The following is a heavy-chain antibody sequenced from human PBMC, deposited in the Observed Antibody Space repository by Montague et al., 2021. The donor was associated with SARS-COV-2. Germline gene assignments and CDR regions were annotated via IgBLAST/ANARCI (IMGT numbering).Heavy chain of an antibody. CDR2: INHIGST. Sequence: SETLSLTCSLSGGSMSGYYWSWIRQPPGKGLEWIAYINHIGSTNXNPSCMSRVTISLDTSKNQFSLNLDSVTASDTAMYYCARVISAVAGANFYFDYWGQGTLVTVSS. V-gene: IGHV4-59*08. CDR1: GGSMSGYY. D-gene: IGHD4/OR15-4a*01. J-gene: IGHJ4*02. CDR3: ARVISAVAGANFYFDY.